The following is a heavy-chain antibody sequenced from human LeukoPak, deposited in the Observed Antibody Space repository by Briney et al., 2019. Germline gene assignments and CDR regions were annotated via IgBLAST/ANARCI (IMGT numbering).Heavy chain of an antibody. J-gene: IGHJ4*02. CDR1: GFTFSDYS. CDR2: ISSSSTYI. D-gene: IGHD3-10*01. V-gene: IGHV3-21*01. Sequence: GGSLRLSCAASGFTFSDYSMNWVRQAPGKGREWVSSISSSSTYIFYADSVKGRFTISRDYAKNSLYLQMNSLRAEDTAVYFCARGQGVYASGSYPFDDWGQGTQVTVSS. CDR3: ARGQGVYASGSYPFDD.